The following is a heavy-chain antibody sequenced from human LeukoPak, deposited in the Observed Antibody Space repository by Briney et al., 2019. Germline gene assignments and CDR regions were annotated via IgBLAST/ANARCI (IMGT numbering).Heavy chain of an antibody. D-gene: IGHD3-22*01. Sequence: GASVKVSCKASGYTFTGYYMHWVRQAPGQGLEWMGWINPNSGGTNYAQKFQGWVTMTRDTSISTAYMELSRLRSDDTAVYYCARTTYYYDSSGLPNYYYYGMDVWGQGTTVTVSS. V-gene: IGHV1-2*04. CDR1: GYTFTGYY. J-gene: IGHJ6*02. CDR3: ARTTYYYDSSGLPNYYYYGMDV. CDR2: INPNSGGT.